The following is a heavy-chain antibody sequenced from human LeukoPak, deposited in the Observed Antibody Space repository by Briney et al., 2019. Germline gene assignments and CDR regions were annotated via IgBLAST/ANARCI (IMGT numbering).Heavy chain of an antibody. CDR1: GDSINNSY. D-gene: IGHD3-3*01. V-gene: IGHV4-59*01. CDR3: ARSDLNRVAFGVVPPIFDL. CDR2: LYHSGGT. Sequence: SETLSLTCTVSGDSINNSYWSWIRQSPGKGLEWIGYLYHSGGTNYNPSLKSRVTMSVDASKNQLSLKLTSVAAADTAIYYCARSDLNRVAFGVVPPIFDLWGQGTLVTVSS. J-gene: IGHJ5*02.